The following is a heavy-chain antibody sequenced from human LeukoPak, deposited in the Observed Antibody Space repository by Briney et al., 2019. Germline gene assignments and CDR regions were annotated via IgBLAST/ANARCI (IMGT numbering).Heavy chain of an antibody. J-gene: IGHJ4*02. Sequence: SETLSLTCAVSGGSISSSNWWSWVRQPPGKGLEWIGEINHSGSTNYNPSLKSRVTISVDTSKNQFSLKLSSVTAADTAVYYCARGRKGYYGSGSLSRLGYFDYWGQGTLVTVSS. D-gene: IGHD3-10*01. CDR1: GGSISSSNW. CDR2: INHSGST. V-gene: IGHV4-4*02. CDR3: ARGRKGYYGSGSLSRLGYFDY.